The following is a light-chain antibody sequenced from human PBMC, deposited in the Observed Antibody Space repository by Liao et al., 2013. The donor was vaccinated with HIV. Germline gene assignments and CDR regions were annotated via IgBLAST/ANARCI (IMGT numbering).Light chain of an antibody. CDR3: QAWDSSTDVV. CDR1: SIGSKS. Sequence: SYVLTQSPSVSVAPGKTATISCGGDSIGSKSVHWYQQRPGQAPVLVMSYDSDRPSGIPERFSGSNSGNTATLTISGTQAMDEADYFCQAWDSSTDVVFGGGTKLTVL. CDR2: YDS. V-gene: IGLV3-21*01. J-gene: IGLJ2*01.